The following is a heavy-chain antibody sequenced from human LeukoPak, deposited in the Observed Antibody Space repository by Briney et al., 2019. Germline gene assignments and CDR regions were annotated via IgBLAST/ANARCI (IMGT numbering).Heavy chain of an antibody. CDR1: GGSISSYY. J-gene: IGHJ6*03. CDR2: IYYSGST. CDR3: ARRTVYSSSWSNYYYYMDV. Sequence: PSETLSLTCTVSGGSISSYYWSWIRQPPGKGLEWIGNIYYSGSTNYNPSLKSRVTISVDTSKNQFSLKLSSVTAADTAVYYCARRTVYSSSWSNYYYYMDVWGKGTTVTISS. V-gene: IGHV4-59*12. D-gene: IGHD6-13*01.